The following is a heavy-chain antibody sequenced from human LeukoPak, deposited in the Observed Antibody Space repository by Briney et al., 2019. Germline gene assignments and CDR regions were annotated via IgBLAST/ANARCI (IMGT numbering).Heavy chain of an antibody. J-gene: IGHJ5*02. D-gene: IGHD2-15*01. CDR1: GFTFSSYR. Sequence: PGGSLRLSCAASGFTFSSYRMNWVRQAPGKGLEWVSYISSRSNTIYYADSVKGRFTISRDNAKNSLYLQMNSLRAEDTAVYYCASSDCSGGSCQPNWFDPWGQGTLVTVSS. CDR3: ASSDCSGGSCQPNWFDP. CDR2: ISSRSNTI. V-gene: IGHV3-48*04.